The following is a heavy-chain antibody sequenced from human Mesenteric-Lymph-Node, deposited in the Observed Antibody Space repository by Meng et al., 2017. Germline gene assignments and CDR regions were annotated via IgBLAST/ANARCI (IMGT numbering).Heavy chain of an antibody. D-gene: IGHD3-10*01. CDR3: ARDGGYRRFDV. Sequence: GQVGESGGGLVKAGGSLRLCCAASGFRVSDDHMRWIRQAPGKGLEWISYISKSGSFIYYADSVKGRFTISRDNAKDSLYLQMNSLRAEDTAVYYCARDGGYRRFDVWGQGTLVTVSS. V-gene: IGHV3-11*01. J-gene: IGHJ5*02. CDR1: GFRVSDDH. CDR2: ISKSGSFI.